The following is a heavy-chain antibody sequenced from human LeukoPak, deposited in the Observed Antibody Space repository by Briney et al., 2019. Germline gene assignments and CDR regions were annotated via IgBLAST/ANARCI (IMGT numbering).Heavy chain of an antibody. Sequence: GGSLRLSCAASGFTFSNAWMSWVRQAPGKGLEWVAFIRYNGNNQYYADSVKGRFTISRDNSKNTLYLQMNSLKGDDTAVYYCAKDSAFYYIDVWGKGTTVIISS. CDR1: GFTFSNAW. D-gene: IGHD3-10*01. V-gene: IGHV3-30*02. CDR3: AKDSAFYYIDV. J-gene: IGHJ6*03. CDR2: IRYNGNNQ.